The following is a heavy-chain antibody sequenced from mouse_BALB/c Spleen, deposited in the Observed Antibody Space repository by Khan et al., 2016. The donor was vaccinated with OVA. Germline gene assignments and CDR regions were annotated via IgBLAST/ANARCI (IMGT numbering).Heavy chain of an antibody. D-gene: IGHD3-3*01. CDR1: GYTFPNYG. V-gene: IGHV9-3-1*01. Sequence: QIQLVQSGPELKKPGETVKISCKASGYTFPNYGMNWVKQAPGKGLKWMGWIKSNTGEATYADDFKGRFAFSLETSASTAYLQIKNLKNEDTATYFCVRGGRRAMDYWGQGTSVTVSS. CDR3: VRGGRRAMDY. J-gene: IGHJ4*01. CDR2: IKSNTGEA.